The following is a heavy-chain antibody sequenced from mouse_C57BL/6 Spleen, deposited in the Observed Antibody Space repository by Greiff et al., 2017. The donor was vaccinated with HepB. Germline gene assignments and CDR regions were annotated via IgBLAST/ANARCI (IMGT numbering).Heavy chain of an antibody. Sequence: VQLQQPGAELVMPGASVKLSCKASGYTFTSYWMHWVKQRPGQGLEWIGEIDPSDSYTNYNQKFKGKSTLTVDKSASTAYMQLSSLTSEDSAVYYCARYYYGSSYFDYWGQGTTRTVSS. J-gene: IGHJ2*01. CDR2: IDPSDSYT. CDR3: ARYYYGSSYFDY. V-gene: IGHV1-69*01. CDR1: GYTFTSYW. D-gene: IGHD1-1*01.